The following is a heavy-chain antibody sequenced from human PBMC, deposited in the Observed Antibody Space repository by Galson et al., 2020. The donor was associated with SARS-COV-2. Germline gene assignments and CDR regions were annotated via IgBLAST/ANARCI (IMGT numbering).Heavy chain of an antibody. CDR3: ARFGYYNILTGYYTYSFDN. J-gene: IGHJ4*02. D-gene: IGHD3-9*01. V-gene: IGHV4-61*02. Sequence: SETLSLNCTVSGGSISRGSYYWSWIRQPAGKGLEWIGRIYSSGSTIYNPSLKSRVTISVDTSKNQFSLNLRSVTAADTAVYYCARFGYYNILTGYYTYSFDNWGQGTLVTVSS. CDR1: GGSISRGSYY. CDR2: IYSSGST.